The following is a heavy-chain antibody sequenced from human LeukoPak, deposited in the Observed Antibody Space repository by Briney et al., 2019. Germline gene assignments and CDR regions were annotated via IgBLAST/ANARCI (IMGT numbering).Heavy chain of an antibody. CDR2: IYSSGGT. CDR3: ASQSSPNY. J-gene: IGHJ4*02. V-gene: IGHV3-53*01. D-gene: IGHD2-15*01. CDR1: GFTVSTNY. Sequence: QPGGSLRLSCAASGFTVSTNYMSWVRQAPGKGLEWVSAIYSSGGTYYADSLKGRFTISRDNSKNTLYLQMNSLRAEDTAVYYCASQSSPNYWGQGTLVTVSS.